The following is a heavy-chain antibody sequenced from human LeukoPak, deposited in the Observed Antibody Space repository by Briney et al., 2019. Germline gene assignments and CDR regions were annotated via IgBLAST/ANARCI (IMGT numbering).Heavy chain of an antibody. J-gene: IGHJ4*02. CDR1: GFTFSSYG. V-gene: IGHV3-30*02. Sequence: GGSLRLSCAASGFTFSSYGMHWVRQAPGKGLDWVAFIRYDGSIKDYADSVKGRFTISRDNSKNTLYLQMNSLRAEDAAIYYCAKVSPINPGGYLDYWGQGTLVTVSS. D-gene: IGHD3-22*01. CDR3: AKVSPINPGGYLDY. CDR2: IRYDGSIK.